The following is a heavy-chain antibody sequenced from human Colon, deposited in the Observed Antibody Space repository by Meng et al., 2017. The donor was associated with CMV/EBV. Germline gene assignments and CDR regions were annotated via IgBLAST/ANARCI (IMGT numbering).Heavy chain of an antibody. CDR1: GGTFSSYP. CDR2: IIPILGIA. CDR3: ARDPTYCSSTSCYDGDY. Sequence: SVKVSCKASGGTFSSYPISWVRQAPGQGLEWMGRIIPILGIANYAQKFQGRVTITADKSTSTAYMELSSLRSEDTAVYYCARDPTYCSSTSCYDGDYWGQGTLVTVSS. V-gene: IGHV1-69*04. D-gene: IGHD2-2*01. J-gene: IGHJ4*02.